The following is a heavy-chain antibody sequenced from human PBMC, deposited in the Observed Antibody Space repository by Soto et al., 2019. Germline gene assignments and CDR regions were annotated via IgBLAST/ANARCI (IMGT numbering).Heavy chain of an antibody. Sequence: GGSLRLSCAASGFSFSSAWINWVRQTPGRGLEWVGRIKSKTDGGTTDFAARVKGRFAISRDDSRDMMYMQMNGLKTEDTGVYYFTTDSLFTQMLVRFDFWGLGTLVTAPQ. D-gene: IGHD3-10*02. CDR3: TTDSLFTQMLVRFDF. CDR1: GFSFSSAW. V-gene: IGHV3-15*07. J-gene: IGHJ4*01. CDR2: IKSKTDGGTT.